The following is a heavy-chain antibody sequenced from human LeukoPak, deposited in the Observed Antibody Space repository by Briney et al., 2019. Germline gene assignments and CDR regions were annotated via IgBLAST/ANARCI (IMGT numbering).Heavy chain of an antibody. CDR1: GGTFSSYA. D-gene: IGHD6-19*01. Sequence: SVKVSCKASGGTFSSYAISWVRQAPGQGLEWMGGIIPIFGTANYAQKFQGRVTITTDESTSTAYMELSSLRSEDTAVYYCARGWSIAVAGFFDYWGQGTLVTVSS. J-gene: IGHJ4*02. V-gene: IGHV1-69*05. CDR2: IIPIFGTA. CDR3: ARGWSIAVAGFFDY.